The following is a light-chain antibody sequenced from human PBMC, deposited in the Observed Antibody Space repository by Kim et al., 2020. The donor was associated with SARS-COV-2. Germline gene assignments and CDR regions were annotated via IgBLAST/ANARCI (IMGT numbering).Light chain of an antibody. J-gene: IGKJ4*01. CDR2: KAS. CDR3: QQYNSYPLT. CDR1: QSISSW. Sequence: SASVGDRVTSTCRASQSISSWLAWYQQKPGKAPNLLIYKASSLESGVPSRFSGSGSGTEFTLTISSLQPDDFATYYCQQYNSYPLTFGGGTKLEI. V-gene: IGKV1-5*03.